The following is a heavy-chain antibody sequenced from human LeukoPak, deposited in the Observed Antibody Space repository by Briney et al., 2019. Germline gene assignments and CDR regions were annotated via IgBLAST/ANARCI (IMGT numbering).Heavy chain of an antibody. V-gene: IGHV4-59*01. D-gene: IGHD5-24*01. J-gene: IGHJ3*02. CDR3: AGRLWRRDAYNLSAFDI. CDR1: GGSISSYY. Sequence: SETLSLTCTVSGGSISSYYWNCIRQPPGKGLEWIGYIYYSGSTNYNPSLKSRVTISVDTSKNQFSLKLSSVTAADTAVYYCAGRLWRRDAYNLSAFDIWGQGTMVTVSS. CDR2: IYYSGST.